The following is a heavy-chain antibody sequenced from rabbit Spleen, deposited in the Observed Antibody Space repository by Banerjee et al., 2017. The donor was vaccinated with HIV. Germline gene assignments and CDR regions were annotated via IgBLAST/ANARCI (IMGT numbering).Heavy chain of an antibody. CDR1: GFSFSSSYD. Sequence: VESGGGLVKPGASLTLTCTVSGFSFSSSYDMCWVRQAPGKGLEWIGCIYTGNGKTHYASWAKGRFTISKTSSTTVTLRMTSLTAADRATYFCARDLVGVIGWNFYLWGQGTLVTVS. V-gene: IGHV1S40*01. J-gene: IGHJ4*01. CDR3: ARDLVGVIGWNFYL. D-gene: IGHD1-1*01. CDR2: IYTGNGKT.